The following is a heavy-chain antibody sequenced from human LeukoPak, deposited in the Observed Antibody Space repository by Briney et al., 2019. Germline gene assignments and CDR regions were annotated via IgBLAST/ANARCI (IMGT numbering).Heavy chain of an antibody. D-gene: IGHD5-12*01. CDR3: ATVINRVAAGY. CDR1: GFTFSSHG. J-gene: IGHJ4*02. V-gene: IGHV3-30*03. CDR2: ISYDGSNK. Sequence: GGSLRLSCAASGFTFSSHGMHWVRQAPGKGLEWVAVISYDGSNKYYADSVKGRFTISRDNSKNTLYLQMNSLRAEDTAVYYCATVINRVAAGYWGQGTLVTVSS.